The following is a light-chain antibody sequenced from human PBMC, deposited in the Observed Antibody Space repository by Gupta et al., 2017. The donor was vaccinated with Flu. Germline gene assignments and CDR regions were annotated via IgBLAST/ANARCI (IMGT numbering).Light chain of an antibody. V-gene: IGLV1-47*01. CDR2: RNN. CDR1: SSNLGNDL. Sequence: GNSSNLGNDLVYWYQHKPGTAPILLIERNNQRPSGIPDRFSASNSGTSASLAISGLRADDEADYYCTVWDGRRSAYVFGSGTKVTVL. J-gene: IGLJ1*01. CDR3: TVWDGRRSAYV.